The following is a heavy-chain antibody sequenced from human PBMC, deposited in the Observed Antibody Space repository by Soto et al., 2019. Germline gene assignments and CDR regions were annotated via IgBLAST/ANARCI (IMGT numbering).Heavy chain of an antibody. D-gene: IGHD4-17*01. V-gene: IGHV3-7*01. J-gene: IGHJ3*02. Sequence: GGSLRLSCAASEFTFRSYWMSWVRQAPGKGLEWVANIKEDGSEKYYVDSVKGRFTISRDNNKNSLFLRMSSLRAEDTAVYYCVRDVSDYVAFDIWGQGTMVTVSS. CDR1: EFTFRSYW. CDR3: VRDVSDYVAFDI. CDR2: IKEDGSEK.